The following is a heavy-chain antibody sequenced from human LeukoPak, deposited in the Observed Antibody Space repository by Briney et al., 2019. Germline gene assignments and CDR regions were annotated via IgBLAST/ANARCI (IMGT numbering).Heavy chain of an antibody. V-gene: IGHV1-2*02. D-gene: IGHD3-22*01. J-gene: IGHJ3*02. CDR2: INPNSGGT. Sequence: ASVKVSCKSSGYTFTGYYMHWVRQAPGQGLELMGWINPNSGGTNYAQKFQGRVTMTTDTSTSTDYMELRSLRSDDTAVYYCARAFYDSSGYFYYDAFDIWGQGTMVTVSS. CDR3: ARAFYDSSGYFYYDAFDI. CDR1: GYTFTGYY.